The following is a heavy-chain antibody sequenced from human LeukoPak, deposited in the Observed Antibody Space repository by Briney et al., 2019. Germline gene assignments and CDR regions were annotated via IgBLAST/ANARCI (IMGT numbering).Heavy chain of an antibody. J-gene: IGHJ4*02. V-gene: IGHV1-46*01. CDR1: GYTFTSYY. CDR2: INPSGGST. Sequence: GASVKGSCKASGYTFTSYYMHWVGQAPGQGLEWIGIINPSGGSTSYAQKFQGRVTMTRDTSTSTVYMELSSLRSEDTAVYYCARDLGGSGPIDYWGQGTLVTVSS. CDR3: ARDLGGSGPIDY. D-gene: IGHD3-10*01.